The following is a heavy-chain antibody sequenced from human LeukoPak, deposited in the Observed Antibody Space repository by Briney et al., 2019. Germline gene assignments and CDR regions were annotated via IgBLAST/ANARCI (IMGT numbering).Heavy chain of an antibody. D-gene: IGHD1-1*01. CDR3: ARDRGIGYTDAFDI. Sequence: GGSLRLSCAASGFTVSSNYMSWVRQAPGKGLEWVSVIYSGGSTYYADSVKGRFTISRDNSKNTLYLQMNSLRAEDTAVYYCARDRGIGYTDAFDIWGQGTMVTVSS. CDR1: GFTVSSNY. J-gene: IGHJ3*02. CDR2: IYSGGST. V-gene: IGHV3-53*01.